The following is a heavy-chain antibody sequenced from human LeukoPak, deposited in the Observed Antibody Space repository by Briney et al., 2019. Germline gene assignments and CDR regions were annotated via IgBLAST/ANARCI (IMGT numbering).Heavy chain of an antibody. CDR1: GFTFSSYS. J-gene: IGHJ4*02. Sequence: GGSLRLSCAASGFTFSSYSMNWVRQAPGKGLEWVSSISSSSSYIYYADSVKGRFTISRDNAKNSLYPQMNSLRAEDTAVYYCARAAYSSSWYDYWGQGTLVTVSS. CDR3: ARAAYSSSWYDY. D-gene: IGHD6-13*01. V-gene: IGHV3-21*01. CDR2: ISSSSSYI.